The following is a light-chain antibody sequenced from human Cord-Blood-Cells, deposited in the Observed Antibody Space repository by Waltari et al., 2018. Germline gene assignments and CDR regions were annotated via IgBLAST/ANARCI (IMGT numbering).Light chain of an antibody. CDR2: GES. Sequence: QSVLTQPPSVSGAPGQRVTISCTGSSSNIGAGYVVHWYQQLPGTAPNLLIYGESNRRSGGPDRFSGYKSERSASLAITGLQAEDEADYSCQSYDSSLCGYVFGTGTTVTVL. J-gene: IGLJ1*01. V-gene: IGLV1-40*01. CDR3: QSYDSSLCGYV. CDR1: SSNIGAGYV.